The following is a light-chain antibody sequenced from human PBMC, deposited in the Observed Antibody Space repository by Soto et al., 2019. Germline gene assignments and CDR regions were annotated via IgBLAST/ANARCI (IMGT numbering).Light chain of an antibody. V-gene: IGKV3-11*01. J-gene: IGKJ2*01. CDR3: QKRSNLFT. CDR2: DAS. Sequence: EIVLTQSPATLSLSPGERATLSCRASQSVSSYLAWYQQKPGQAPRLLIYDASNRATGIPARFSGSGSGTDFTLTISSLEPKDFAVYYCQKRSNLFTFGQGTKLEIK. CDR1: QSVSSY.